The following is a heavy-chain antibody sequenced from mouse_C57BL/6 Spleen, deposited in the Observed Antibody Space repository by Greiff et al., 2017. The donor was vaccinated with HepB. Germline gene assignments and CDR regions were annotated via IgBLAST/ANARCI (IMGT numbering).Heavy chain of an antibody. CDR2: ISSGSSTI. CDR3: ARMEWYFDV. V-gene: IGHV5-17*01. CDR1: GFTFSDYG. Sequence: EVKLMESGGGLVKPGGSLKLSCAASGFTFSDYGMHWVRQAPEKGLEWVAYISSGSSTIYYADTVKGGFTISRDNAKNTLFLQMTSLRSEDTAMYYCARMEWYFDVWGTGTTVTVSS. J-gene: IGHJ1*03.